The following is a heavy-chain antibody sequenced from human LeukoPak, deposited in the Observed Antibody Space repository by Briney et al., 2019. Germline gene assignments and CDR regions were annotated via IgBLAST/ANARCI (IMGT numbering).Heavy chain of an antibody. J-gene: IGHJ6*03. CDR3: AAGYSYGFYYYYMDV. D-gene: IGHD5-18*01. V-gene: IGHV1-46*01. CDR2: INPSGGST. Sequence: GASVKVSCKASGYTFTSYYMHWVRQAPGQGLEWMGTINPSGGSTSYAQKFQGRVTMTRDTSTSTVYMELSSLRSEDTAVYYCAAGYSYGFYYYYMDVWGKGTTVTVSS. CDR1: GYTFTSYY.